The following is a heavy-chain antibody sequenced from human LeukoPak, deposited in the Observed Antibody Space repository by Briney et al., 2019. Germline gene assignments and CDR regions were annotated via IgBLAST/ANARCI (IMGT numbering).Heavy chain of an antibody. CDR2: ISYDGSNK. D-gene: IGHD3-10*01. V-gene: IGHV3-30-3*01. Sequence: TGGSLRLSCAASGFTFSTNVMHWVRQAPGKGLEWVAVISYDGSNKYFADSVKGRFTISRDNSKNTLYLQMNSLRAEDTAVYYCAREGVRGVTFQWFDPWGQGTLVTVSS. J-gene: IGHJ5*02. CDR3: AREGVRGVTFQWFDP. CDR1: GFTFSTNV.